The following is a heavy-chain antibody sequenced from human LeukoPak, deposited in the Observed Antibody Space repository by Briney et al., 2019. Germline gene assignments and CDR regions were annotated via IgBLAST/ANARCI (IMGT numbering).Heavy chain of an antibody. CDR3: ARGRYYLDS. J-gene: IGHJ4*02. V-gene: IGHV3-74*01. CDR2: FNSDGRST. CDR1: GFTFSTYW. D-gene: IGHD3-3*01. Sequence: GGSLRLPCAASGFTFSTYWMHWVRQAPGKGLVWVSRFNSDGRSTHYADSVKGRFTISRDNAKNTLYLQMNSLRAEDTAVYYCARGRYYLDSWGQGTLVTVSS.